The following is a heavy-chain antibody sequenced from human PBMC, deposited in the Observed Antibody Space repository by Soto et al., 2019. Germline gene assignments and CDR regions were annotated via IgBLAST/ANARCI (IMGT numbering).Heavy chain of an antibody. D-gene: IGHD1-1*01. J-gene: IGHJ4*02. V-gene: IGHV3-23*01. CDR3: ASRDWKNERAFDY. Sequence: GGSLRLSCAASGFTFTSYTMNWIRQAPGQGLEWVSSIDGGGGATYYADSVRGRFTISRENSKNTLYLQMNSLRAEDTAVYYCASRDWKNERAFDYWGQGTLVTVSS. CDR2: IDGGGGAT. CDR1: GFTFTSYT.